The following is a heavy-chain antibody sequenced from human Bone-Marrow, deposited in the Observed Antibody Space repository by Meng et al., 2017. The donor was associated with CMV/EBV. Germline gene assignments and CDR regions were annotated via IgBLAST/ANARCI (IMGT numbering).Heavy chain of an antibody. J-gene: IGHJ4*02. V-gene: IGHV5-51*01. Sequence: KVSCKGSGYSFTSYWIGWVRQMPGKGLEWMGTIYPGDSDTRYSPSFQGQVTISADKSISTAYLQWSSLKASDTPMYYCARGTTGTTSYFDYWGQGTLVTVSS. CDR3: ARGTTGTTSYFDY. D-gene: IGHD1-1*01. CDR1: GYSFTSYW. CDR2: IYPGDSDT.